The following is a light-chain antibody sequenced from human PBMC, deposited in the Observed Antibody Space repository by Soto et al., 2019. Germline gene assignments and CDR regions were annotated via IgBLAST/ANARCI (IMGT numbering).Light chain of an antibody. V-gene: IGKV1-27*01. J-gene: IGKJ3*01. CDR3: QRYNSVPPVT. CDR1: QGISNF. CDR2: AAS. Sequence: DIQMTQSPSSLSASVGDRVTITCRASQGISNFLAWYQLKPGKVPKLLMYAASTLQSGVPSRFSGSGSGTDFTLTISSLQPEDVATYYCQRYNSVPPVTFGPGPKVDL.